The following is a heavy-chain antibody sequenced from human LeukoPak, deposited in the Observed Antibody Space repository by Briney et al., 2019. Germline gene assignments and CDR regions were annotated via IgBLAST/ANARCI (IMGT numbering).Heavy chain of an antibody. CDR1: GYSFTSYW. CDR3: ARQDYYDSSGYPTAKGQFDY. CDR2: IYPGDSDT. Sequence: GESLKISCKGSGYSFTSYWIGWVRQMPGKGLEWMGSIYPGDSDTGYSPSFQGKVTISADKSISTAYLQWSSLKASDTAMYYCARQDYYDSSGYPTAKGQFDYWGQGTLVTVSS. D-gene: IGHD3-22*01. V-gene: IGHV5-51*01. J-gene: IGHJ4*02.